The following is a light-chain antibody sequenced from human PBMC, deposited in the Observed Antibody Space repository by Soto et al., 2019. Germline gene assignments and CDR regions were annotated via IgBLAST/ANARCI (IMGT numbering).Light chain of an antibody. V-gene: IGKV3-20*01. Sequence: ENVLTQSPGTLSLSPGERATLSCRASQSVGRDYLAWFQQKPGQDPRLLIHDASRRATGIPDRFSGSGSGTDFTLTINRLEPEDFAIYYCQQYASSPITFGQGSRVDIK. CDR1: QSVGRDY. J-gene: IGKJ5*01. CDR2: DAS. CDR3: QQYASSPIT.